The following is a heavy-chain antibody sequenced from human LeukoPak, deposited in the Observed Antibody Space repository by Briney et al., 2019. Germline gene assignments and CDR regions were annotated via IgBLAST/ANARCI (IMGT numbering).Heavy chain of an antibody. D-gene: IGHD2-21*02. V-gene: IGHV1-69*05. CDR1: GGTFSSYA. CDR2: IIPIFGTA. Sequence: SVKVSCKASGGTFSSYAISWVRQAPGQGLEWMGRIIPIFGTANYAQKFQGRVTITTDESTSTAYMELSSLRSEDTAVYYCARGDCGGDCYEVLSDCWGQGTLVTVSS. J-gene: IGHJ4*02. CDR3: ARGDCGGDCYEVLSDC.